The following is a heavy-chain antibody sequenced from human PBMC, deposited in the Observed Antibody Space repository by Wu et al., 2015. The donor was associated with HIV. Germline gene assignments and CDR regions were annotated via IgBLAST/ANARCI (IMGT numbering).Heavy chain of an antibody. CDR1: GGTFSSYG. J-gene: IGHJ3*02. CDR2: IIPMFGTA. V-gene: IGHV1-69*05. CDR3: ARGEADDTDDAFDI. Sequence: QVQLVQSETEVKKPGSSVKVSCKASGGTFSSYGISWVRQAPGHGLEWMGGIIPMFGTANYAQKFQGRVTMTRDTSTSSVYMELSSLSSEDTAVYYCARGEADDTDDAFDIWGQGTMVTVSS.